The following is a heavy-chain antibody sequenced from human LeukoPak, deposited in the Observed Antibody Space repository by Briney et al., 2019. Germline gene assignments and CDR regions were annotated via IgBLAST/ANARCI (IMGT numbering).Heavy chain of an antibody. D-gene: IGHD6-19*01. CDR1: GFSFSSYA. J-gene: IGHJ5*02. CDR3: AKGPGYSSGWSKRLPEVRLGWFDP. V-gene: IGHV3-30*04. CDR2: ISYDGSDK. Sequence: GGSLRLSCAASGFSFSSYAIHWVRQAPGKGLEWVAVISYDGSDKYYADSVKGRFTISRDNSKNTLYLQMNSLRAEDTAVYYCAKGPGYSSGWSKRLPEVRLGWFDPWGQGTLVTVSS.